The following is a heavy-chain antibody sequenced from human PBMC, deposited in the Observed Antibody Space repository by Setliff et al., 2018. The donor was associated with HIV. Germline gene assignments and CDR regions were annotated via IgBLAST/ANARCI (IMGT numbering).Heavy chain of an antibody. CDR3: AKDKWYYNFWSGYYLDY. Sequence: GGSLRLSCAASGFTFSSYGMHWVRQAPGKGLEWVAFIRYDGSNKYYADSVKGRFTISRDNSKNTLYPQMNSLRAEDTAVYYCAKDKWYYNFWSGYYLDYWGQGTLVTVSS. CDR2: IRYDGSNK. V-gene: IGHV3-30*02. CDR1: GFTFSSYG. D-gene: IGHD3-3*01. J-gene: IGHJ4*02.